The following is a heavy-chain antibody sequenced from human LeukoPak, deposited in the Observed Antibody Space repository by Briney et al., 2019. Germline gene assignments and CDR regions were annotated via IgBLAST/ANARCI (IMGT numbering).Heavy chain of an antibody. CDR1: GYTFISYG. CDR2: ISAYNGNT. V-gene: IGHV1-18*01. CDR3: ARTGDTAMAYDAFDI. Sequence: ASVNVSCKASGYTFISYGISWVRQAPGQGLEWMGWISAYNGNTNYAQKLQGRVTMTTDTSTSTAYMELRSLRSDDTAVYYCARTGDTAMAYDAFDIWGQGTMVTVSS. D-gene: IGHD5-18*01. J-gene: IGHJ3*02.